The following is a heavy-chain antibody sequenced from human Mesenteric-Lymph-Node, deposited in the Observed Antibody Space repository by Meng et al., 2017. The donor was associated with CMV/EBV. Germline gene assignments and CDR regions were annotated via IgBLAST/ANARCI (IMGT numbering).Heavy chain of an antibody. Sequence: GSLRLSCGVYGGFIIGYFWSWIRQPPGKGLEWIGEISHAGTTNYNPSLKSRVTLSLDMSKNQFSLNLSSVSAADTAAYYCARVSSVSSSSLWGQGTLVTVSS. J-gene: IGHJ4*02. D-gene: IGHD6-6*01. V-gene: IGHV4-34*01. CDR2: ISHAGTT. CDR1: GGFIIGYF. CDR3: ARVSSVSSSSL.